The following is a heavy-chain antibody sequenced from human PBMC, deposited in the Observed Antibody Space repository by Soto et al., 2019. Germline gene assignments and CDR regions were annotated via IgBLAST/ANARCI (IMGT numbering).Heavy chain of an antibody. CDR2: ISYDGSNK. CDR3: AKDPGWELLEPYFRH. D-gene: IGHD1-26*01. J-gene: IGHJ1*01. V-gene: IGHV3-30*18. CDR1: GFTFSSYG. Sequence: GGSLRLSCAASGFTFSSYGMHWVRQAPGKGLEWVAVISYDGSNKYYADYVKGRFTISRDNSKNTLYLQMNSLRAEDTAVYYRAKDPGWELLEPYFRHWGQGTLVTVSS.